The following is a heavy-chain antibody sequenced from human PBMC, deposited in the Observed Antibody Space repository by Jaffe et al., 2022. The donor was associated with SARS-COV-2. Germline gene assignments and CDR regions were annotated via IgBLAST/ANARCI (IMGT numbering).Heavy chain of an antibody. CDR3: ARDGRWELPNGIDY. J-gene: IGHJ4*02. CDR1: GFTFSSYG. V-gene: IGHV3-33*01. Sequence: QVQLVESGGGVVQPGRSLRLSCAASGFTFSSYGMHWVRQAPGKGLEWVAVIWYDGSNKYYADSVKGRFTISRDNSKNTLYLQMNSLRAEDTAVYYCARDGRWELPNGIDYWGQGTLVTVSS. D-gene: IGHD1-26*01. CDR2: IWYDGSNK.